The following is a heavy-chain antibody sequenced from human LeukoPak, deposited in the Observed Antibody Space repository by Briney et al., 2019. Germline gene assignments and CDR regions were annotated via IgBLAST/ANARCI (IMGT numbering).Heavy chain of an antibody. D-gene: IGHD1-1*01. V-gene: IGHV3-30*18. J-gene: IGHJ6*02. CDR3: AKPLTTLIVASLDV. CDR2: ISYDGTNN. CDR1: GFTFSNYA. Sequence: PGGSLRLSCAASGFTFSNYAMHWVRQAPGKGLEWVAVISYDGTNNYHAGSVKGRFTISRDNSKNTLYLQMNSLRAEDTAVYYCAKPLTTLIVASLDVWGQGTTVTVSS.